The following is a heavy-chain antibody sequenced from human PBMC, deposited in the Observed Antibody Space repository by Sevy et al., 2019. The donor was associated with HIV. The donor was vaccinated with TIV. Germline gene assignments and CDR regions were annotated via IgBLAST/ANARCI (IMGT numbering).Heavy chain of an antibody. CDR2: ISGSGGST. J-gene: IGHJ4*02. CDR3: AKVATHGFDY. V-gene: IGHV3-23*01. Sequence: GGSLRLSCAASGFTFSSYAMSWVRQAPGKGLEGVSAISGSGGSTYYADTVKGRFTISRANSKNTLYLQMNSLRAEDTAVYYCAKVATHGFDYWGQGTLVTVSS. CDR1: GFTFSSYA.